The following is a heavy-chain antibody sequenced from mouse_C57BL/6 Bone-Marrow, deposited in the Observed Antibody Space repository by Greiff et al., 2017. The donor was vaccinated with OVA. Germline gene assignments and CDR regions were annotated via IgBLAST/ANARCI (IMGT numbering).Heavy chain of an antibody. J-gene: IGHJ4*01. V-gene: IGHV5-12*01. CDR2: ISNGGGST. CDR1: GFTFSDFY. Sequence: EVTVVESGGGLVQPGGSLKLSCAASGFTFSDFYMYWVRQTPEKRLEWVAYISNGGGSTYYPDTVKGRFTISRDKAKNTLYLQMGRLKSEDTAMYYCARLDAMDYWGQGTSVTVSS. CDR3: ARLDAMDY.